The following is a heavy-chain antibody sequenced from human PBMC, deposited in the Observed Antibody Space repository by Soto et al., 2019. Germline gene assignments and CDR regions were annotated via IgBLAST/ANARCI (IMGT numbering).Heavy chain of an antibody. CDR1: GFTFSNAW. J-gene: IGHJ6*02. CDR3: TTLFGSGSYYNPYYYYGMDV. CDR2: IKSKTDGGTT. V-gene: IGHV3-15*01. D-gene: IGHD3-10*01. Sequence: PGGSLRLSCAASGFTFSNAWMSWVRQAPGKGLEWVGRIKSKTDGGTTDYAAPVKGRFTISRDDSKNTLYLQMNSLKTEDTAVYYCTTLFGSGSYYNPYYYYGMDVWGQGTTVTVSS.